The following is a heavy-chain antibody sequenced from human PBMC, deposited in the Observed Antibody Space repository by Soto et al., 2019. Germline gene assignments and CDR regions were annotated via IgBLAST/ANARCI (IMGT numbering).Heavy chain of an antibody. CDR3: ARRGLSGSSWYFDL. D-gene: IGHD1-26*01. CDR2: ISYDGSNK. V-gene: IGHV3-30-3*01. CDR1: GFTFSDYA. J-gene: IGHJ2*01. Sequence: QVQLVESGGGVVQPGRSLRLSCAASGFTFSDYAIHWVRQAPGKGLEWVAVISYDGSNKYYADSVKGRFTISRDNSKNTRDLQRNSRRVEDTAVYYCARRGLSGSSWYFDLWGRGTLGTVSS.